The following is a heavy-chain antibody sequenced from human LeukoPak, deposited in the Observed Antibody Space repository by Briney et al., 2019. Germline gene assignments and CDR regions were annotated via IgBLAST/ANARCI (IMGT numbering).Heavy chain of an antibody. CDR2: IIPILGIA. CDR3: ARDLTVTLKKGIDY. CDR1: GGTFSSYA. Sequence: SVKVSCKASGGTFSSYAISWVRQAPGQGLEWMGRIIPILGIANYAQKFQGRVTITADKSTSTAYMELSSLRSEDTAVYYCARDLTVTLKKGIDYWSQGTLVTVSS. V-gene: IGHV1-69*04. D-gene: IGHD4-17*01. J-gene: IGHJ4*02.